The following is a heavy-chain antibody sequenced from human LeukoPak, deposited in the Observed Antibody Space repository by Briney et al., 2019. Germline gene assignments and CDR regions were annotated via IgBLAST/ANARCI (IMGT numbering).Heavy chain of an antibody. CDR2: IRHRARGFTT. V-gene: IGHV3-72*01. CDR1: GFIFSDHY. D-gene: IGHD3-22*01. Sequence: GGSLRLSCAASGFIFSDHYMDWVRQAPGKGLEWVGRIRHRARGFTTLYAASANGRFTVSRDDSKSSLFLQMDCLKTEDTAVYYCARGMADSRGRHRPEYWGHGTLVTVSS. CDR3: ARGMADSRGRHRPEY. J-gene: IGHJ4*01.